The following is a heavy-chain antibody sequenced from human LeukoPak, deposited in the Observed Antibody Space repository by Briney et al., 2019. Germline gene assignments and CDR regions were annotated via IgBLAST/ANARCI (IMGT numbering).Heavy chain of an antibody. Sequence: GGSLRPSCAASGFTFSSYAMTWVRQAPGKGLEWVSTISGSGGSTYYADSVKGRFTISRDNSKNTLYLQMNSLRAEDTAVYYCAKDEYCSGGSCYSLPNNWFDPWGQGTLVTVSS. D-gene: IGHD2-15*01. CDR2: ISGSGGST. V-gene: IGHV3-23*01. CDR3: AKDEYCSGGSCYSLPNNWFDP. J-gene: IGHJ5*02. CDR1: GFTFSSYA.